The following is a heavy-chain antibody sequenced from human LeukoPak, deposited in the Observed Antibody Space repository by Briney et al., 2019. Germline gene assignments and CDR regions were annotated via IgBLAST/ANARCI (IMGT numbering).Heavy chain of an antibody. CDR1: AGSISDYY. J-gene: IGHJ4*02. Sequence: SETLSLTCTVSAGSISDYYWTWIRQPPGKGLEWIGYIYYQGTTNYNPSLRSRVTISVDTSTSHFSLKLSSVTAADTAFYYCASWRAGYFDYWGQGILVTVSS. V-gene: IGHV4-59*01. D-gene: IGHD3-3*01. CDR2: IYYQGTT. CDR3: ASWRAGYFDY.